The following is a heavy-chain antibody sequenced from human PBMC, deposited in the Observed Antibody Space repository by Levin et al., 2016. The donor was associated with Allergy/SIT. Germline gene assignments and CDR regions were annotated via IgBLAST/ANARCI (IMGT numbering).Heavy chain of an antibody. D-gene: IGHD1-26*01. J-gene: IGHJ5*02. V-gene: IGHV3-21*01. CDR2: ISSSSSYI. CDR3: ARDIGQHP. Sequence: WIRQPPGKGLEWVSSISSSSSYIYYADSVKGRFTISRDNAKNSLYLQMNSLRAEDTAVYYCARDIGQHPWGQGTLVTVSS.